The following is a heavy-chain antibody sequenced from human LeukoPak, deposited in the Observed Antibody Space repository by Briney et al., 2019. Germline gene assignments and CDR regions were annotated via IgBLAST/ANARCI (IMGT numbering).Heavy chain of an antibody. Sequence: PGGSLRLSCAASEFTVSSNYMSWVRQAPGKGLEWVSVIYSGGSTYYADSVKGRFTISRDDSKNTLYLQMNSLRAEDTAVYYCASGYSSGWYPFDYWGQGTLVTVSS. CDR1: EFTVSSNY. D-gene: IGHD6-19*01. CDR2: IYSGGST. J-gene: IGHJ4*02. V-gene: IGHV3-53*01. CDR3: ASGYSSGWYPFDY.